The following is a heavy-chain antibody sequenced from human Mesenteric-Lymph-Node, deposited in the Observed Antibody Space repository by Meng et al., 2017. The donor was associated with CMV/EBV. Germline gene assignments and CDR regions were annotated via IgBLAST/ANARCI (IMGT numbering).Heavy chain of an antibody. CDR2: INPNSGGT. Sequence: ASVKVSCKASGYTFTGYYVHWVRQAPGQGLEWMGWINPNSGGTKYAQKFQGRVTLTRDTSISTAYMELTRLTFDDTALYYCATHYGSAIYDYYHSMDVWGQGTTVTVSS. CDR1: GYTFTGYY. CDR3: ATHYGSAIYDYYHSMDV. D-gene: IGHD3-10*01. J-gene: IGHJ6*02. V-gene: IGHV1-2*02.